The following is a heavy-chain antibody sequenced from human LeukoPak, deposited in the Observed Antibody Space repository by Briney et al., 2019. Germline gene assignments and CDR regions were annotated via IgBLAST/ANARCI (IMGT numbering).Heavy chain of an antibody. J-gene: IGHJ3*02. CDR1: GYSFTSYW. Sequence: GESLKISCKGSGYSFTSYWIGWVRQMPGKGLEWMGIIYPGDLDTRYNPSFEGQVTISADTSINSAYLQWDSLKASDTAMYFCARQDGSGTYDAFDIWGQGTMVTVPS. D-gene: IGHD3-10*01. CDR3: ARQDGSGTYDAFDI. V-gene: IGHV5-51*01. CDR2: IYPGDLDT.